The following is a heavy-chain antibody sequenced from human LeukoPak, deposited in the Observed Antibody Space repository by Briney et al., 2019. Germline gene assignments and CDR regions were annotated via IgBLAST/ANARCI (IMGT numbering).Heavy chain of an antibody. J-gene: IGHJ4*02. D-gene: IGHD3-10*01. CDR3: ARDGLGFGELSPYYFDY. V-gene: IGHV1-46*01. CDR2: INPSGGST. CDR1: GYTFTSYY. Sequence: ASVKVSCKASGYTFTSYYMHWVRQAPGQGLEWMGIINPSGGSTSYAQKFQGRVTMTRDSSISTVYMELGSLRSDDTAVYYCARDGLGFGELSPYYFDYWGQGTLVTVSS.